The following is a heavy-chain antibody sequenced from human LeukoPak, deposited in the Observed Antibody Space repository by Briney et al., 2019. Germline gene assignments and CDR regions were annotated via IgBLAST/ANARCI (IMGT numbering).Heavy chain of an antibody. J-gene: IGHJ4*02. V-gene: IGHV4-30-4*01. CDR3: ARDLLNEGNHLDY. D-gene: IGHD4-23*01. CDR1: GGSISSGDYY. CDR2: IYYSGST. Sequence: SQTLSLTCTVSGGSISSGDYYWSWIRQPPGKGLEWIGYIYYSGSTYYNPFLKSRVTISVDTSKNQFSLKLSSVTAADTAVYYCARDLLNEGNHLDYWGQGTLVTVSS.